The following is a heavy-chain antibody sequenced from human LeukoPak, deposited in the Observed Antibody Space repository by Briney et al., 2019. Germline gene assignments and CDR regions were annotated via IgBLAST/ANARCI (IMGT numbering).Heavy chain of an antibody. CDR1: GFTFSSYG. CDR2: ISYDGSNK. D-gene: IGHD2-2*01. CDR3: AKDYCRSTSCPNY. V-gene: IGHV3-30*18. Sequence: GGSLRLSCAASGFTFSSYGMHWVRQAPGKGLEWVAVISYDGSNKYYADSVKGRFTISRDNSKNTLYLQMNSLRAEDTAVYYCAKDYCRSTSCPNYWGQGTLVTVSS. J-gene: IGHJ4*02.